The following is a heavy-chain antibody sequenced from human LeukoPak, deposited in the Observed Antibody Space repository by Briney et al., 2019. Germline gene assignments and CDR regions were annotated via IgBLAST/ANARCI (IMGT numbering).Heavy chain of an antibody. CDR2: IYYSGST. J-gene: IGHJ4*02. CDR1: GVSIRSRSYY. Sequence: SETLSLTCSLSGVSIRSRSYYWGWIRQTPGKGLEWIGSIYYSGSTYYNPALKSRVTISVDTSKNQFSLKLSSVTAADTAMYYCARANYYGSSGYYAPFDYWGQGTLVTVSS. D-gene: IGHD3-22*01. V-gene: IGHV4-39*07. CDR3: ARANYYGSSGYYAPFDY.